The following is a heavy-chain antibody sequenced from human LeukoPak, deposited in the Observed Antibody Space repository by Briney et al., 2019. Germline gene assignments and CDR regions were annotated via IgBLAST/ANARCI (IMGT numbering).Heavy chain of an antibody. D-gene: IGHD2-2*01. Sequence: GGSLRLSCAASGPTFTDAWMTWVRQAPGKGLEWVAVISYDGRNKHYPDSVKGRFTISRDISTDTLWLQMDSLRTEDTAVYYCAKGPLRGTAAAIDYWGQGTLVTVSS. CDR1: GPTFTDAW. CDR3: AKGPLRGTAAAIDY. CDR2: ISYDGRNK. V-gene: IGHV3-30*18. J-gene: IGHJ4*02.